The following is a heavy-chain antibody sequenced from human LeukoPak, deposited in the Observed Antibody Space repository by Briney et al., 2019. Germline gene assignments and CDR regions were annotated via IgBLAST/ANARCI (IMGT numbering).Heavy chain of an antibody. CDR3: ARHTTVGGSLRFDY. Sequence: GESLKISCKGSGYGFSSYWIGWVRQMPGKGLEYMGIICPGDSDTRYSQSFQGQDTISADKSITTAYLQWSSLKASDTAMYYCARHTTVGGSLRFDYWGQGTLVSVSS. V-gene: IGHV5-51*01. D-gene: IGHD4-23*01. CDR1: GYGFSSYW. J-gene: IGHJ4*02. CDR2: ICPGDSDT.